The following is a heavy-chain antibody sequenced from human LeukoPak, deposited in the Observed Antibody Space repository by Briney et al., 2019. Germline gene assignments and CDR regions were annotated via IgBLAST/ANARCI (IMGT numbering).Heavy chain of an antibody. CDR1: GFTFSDYY. V-gene: IGHV3-11*06. J-gene: IGHJ4*02. CDR3: ARDSFLNGDRAGFDY. Sequence: GGSLRLSCAASGFTFSDYYVTWIRQAPGKGLEWVSFISGSSSHTNSADSVKGRFTISRDNSKNMLYLQMNSLRAEDTAVYYCARDSFLNGDRAGFDYSGQGTPVTVSS. CDR2: ISGSSSHT. D-gene: IGHD2-8*01.